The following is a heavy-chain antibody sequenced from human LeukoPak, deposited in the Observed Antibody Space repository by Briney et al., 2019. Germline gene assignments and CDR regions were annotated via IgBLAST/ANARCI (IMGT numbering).Heavy chain of an antibody. CDR3: ARHIRIAARPYYYYYMDV. D-gene: IGHD6-13*01. J-gene: IGHJ6*03. V-gene: IGHV5-51*01. Sequence: GESLKISCKGSGYTFSSSWIGWVRQMPGKGLEWMGIIYPGDSDIRYSPSFQGQVTISAYKSISTAYLQWSSLKASDTAMYYCARHIRIAARPYYYYYMDVWGKGTTVTVSS. CDR1: GYTFSSSW. CDR2: IYPGDSDI.